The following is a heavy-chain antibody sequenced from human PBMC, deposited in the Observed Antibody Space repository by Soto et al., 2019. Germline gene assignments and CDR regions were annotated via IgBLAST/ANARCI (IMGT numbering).Heavy chain of an antibody. Sequence: HVQLVQSGGELKKPGASVKVSCNTSGYTFNTYFITWVRQAPGQGLEWMGWISPHNGNTNYAEKFQGRVTMTADTITKTAYRERRNLRIDDTAVYYCARDTGNSFDYWGQGTPVTVSS. CDR2: ISPHNGNT. V-gene: IGHV1-18*01. J-gene: IGHJ4*02. CDR1: GYTFNTYF. CDR3: ARDTGNSFDY.